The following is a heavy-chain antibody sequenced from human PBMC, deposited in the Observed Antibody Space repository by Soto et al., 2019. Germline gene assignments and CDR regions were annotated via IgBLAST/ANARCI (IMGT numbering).Heavy chain of an antibody. J-gene: IGHJ4*02. CDR1: SGSIRDYY. V-gene: IGHV4-59*08. D-gene: IGHD3-22*01. CDR2: IYYTGTT. Sequence: QVQLQESGPGLVKPSETLSLTCTVSSGSIRDYYWGWIRQSPGKGLEWIGYIYYTGTTKYNPSLKSRVTISVDSSKSQFSLKLDSVTAADTAVYYCARLGGYYPAFDSWGQGTLVTVSS. CDR3: ARLGGYYPAFDS.